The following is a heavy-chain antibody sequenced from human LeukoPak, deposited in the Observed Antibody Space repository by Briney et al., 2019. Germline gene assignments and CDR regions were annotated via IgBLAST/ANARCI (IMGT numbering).Heavy chain of an antibody. CDR2: IYYSGST. D-gene: IGHD6-13*01. J-gene: IGHJ4*02. CDR3: ASSSSSWYYYFDY. V-gene: IGHV4-30-4*01. Sequence: SQTLSLTCTVSGGSISSGDYYWSWIRQPPGKGLEWIGYIYYSGSTYFYPSLMSRLTISVDTSKNQFSLKLSSVTAADTAVYYCASSSSSWYYYFDYWGQGTLVTVSS. CDR1: GGSISSGDYY.